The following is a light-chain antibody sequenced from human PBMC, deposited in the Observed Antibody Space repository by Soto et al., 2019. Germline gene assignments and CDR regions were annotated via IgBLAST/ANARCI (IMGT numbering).Light chain of an antibody. CDR1: SSDVGGYNY. CDR3: CSYTTSNTRQIV. J-gene: IGLJ1*01. V-gene: IGLV2-14*01. Sequence: QSALTQPASVSGSPGQSITISCTGTSSDVGGYNYVSWYQQQPGKAPKFMIYGVTNRPSGVSNRFSGSKSGNTASLTISGLQAEDEADYYCCSYTTSNTRQIVLGTGTKSPS. CDR2: GVT.